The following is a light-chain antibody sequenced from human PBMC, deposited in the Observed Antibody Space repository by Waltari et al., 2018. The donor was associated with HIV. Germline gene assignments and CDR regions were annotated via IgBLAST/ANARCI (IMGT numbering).Light chain of an antibody. CDR3: AAWDDSPYV. J-gene: IGLJ1*01. V-gene: IGLV1-47*01. CDR2: RNN. Sequence: QSVLTQSPSASGTPGQRVTISCSGSSSNIGSNYVYWYQQLPGTAPKILIYRNNQRPSGFPARFSGSKSGTSASLAINGLRSEDEADYYCAAWDDSPYVFGTGTKVTVL. CDR1: SSNIGSNY.